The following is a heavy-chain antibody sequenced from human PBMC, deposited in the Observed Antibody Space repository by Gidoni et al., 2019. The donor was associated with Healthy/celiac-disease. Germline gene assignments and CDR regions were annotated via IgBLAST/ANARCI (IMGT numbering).Heavy chain of an antibody. J-gene: IGHJ4*02. CDR2: ISYDGSNK. V-gene: IGHV3-30*18. D-gene: IGHD5-12*01. CDR3: AKGGDGYNWFFDY. Sequence: QVQLVESGGGVVHPGRSLRLSCAASGFPFSSYGMHWVRQAPGKGPEWVAVISYDGSNKYYADSVKGRFTISRDNSKNTLYLQMNSLRAEDTAVYYCAKGGDGYNWFFDYWGQGTLVTVSS. CDR1: GFPFSSYG.